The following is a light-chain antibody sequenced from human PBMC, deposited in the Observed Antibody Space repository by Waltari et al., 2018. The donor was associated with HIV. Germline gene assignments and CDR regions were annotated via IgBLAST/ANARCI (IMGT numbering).Light chain of an antibody. V-gene: IGKV1-5*03. CDR2: KAS. CDR1: QSISSW. CDR3: QQYNSYSAT. J-gene: IGKJ1*01. Sequence: DIQMTQSPSTLSASVGDRVTITCRASQSISSWLAWYQQIPGKAPKVLIYKASSLESGVPSRFSGSGSGTEFTLTISSLQPDDFATYYCQQYNSYSATFGQGTKVEIK.